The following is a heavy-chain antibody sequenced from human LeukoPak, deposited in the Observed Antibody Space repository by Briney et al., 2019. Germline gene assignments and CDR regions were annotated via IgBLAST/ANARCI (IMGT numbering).Heavy chain of an antibody. Sequence: SETLSLTCTVSGGSISSHYWSWIRQPPGKGLEWIGYIYYSGSTNYNPSLKSRVTISVDTSKNQFSLKLSSVTAADTAVHYCARDLSAVVPAAIDGDYMDVWGKGTTVTVSS. J-gene: IGHJ6*03. CDR3: ARDLSAVVPAAIDGDYMDV. V-gene: IGHV4-59*11. D-gene: IGHD2-2*01. CDR2: IYYSGST. CDR1: GGSISSHY.